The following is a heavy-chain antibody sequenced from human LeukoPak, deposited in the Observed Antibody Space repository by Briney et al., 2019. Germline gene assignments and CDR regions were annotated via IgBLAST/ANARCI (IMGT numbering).Heavy chain of an antibody. CDR3: ARDKEDGYLDY. CDR1: GGSFSDYF. V-gene: IGHV4-34*01. D-gene: IGHD5-24*01. CDR2: ITHSGST. Sequence: SETLSLTCAVFGGSFSDYFWSWIRQAPGKGLEWIGEITHSGSTNYSPSLKSRVTISVDTSKNQSSLKLSSVTAADTAVYYCARDKEDGYLDYWGQGTLVTVSS. J-gene: IGHJ4*02.